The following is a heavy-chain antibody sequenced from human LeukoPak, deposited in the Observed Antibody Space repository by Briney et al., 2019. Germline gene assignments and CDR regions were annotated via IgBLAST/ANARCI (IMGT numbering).Heavy chain of an antibody. CDR1: GGSIGSYY. V-gene: IGHV4-59*01. Sequence: SETLSLTCTVSGGSIGSYYWSWIRQPPGKGLEWIGYIYYSGSTNYNPSLKSRVTISVDTSKNQFSLKLSSVTAADTAVYYCARGYSYGRYFDYWGQGTLVTVSS. CDR2: IYYSGST. D-gene: IGHD5-18*01. CDR3: ARGYSYGRYFDY. J-gene: IGHJ4*02.